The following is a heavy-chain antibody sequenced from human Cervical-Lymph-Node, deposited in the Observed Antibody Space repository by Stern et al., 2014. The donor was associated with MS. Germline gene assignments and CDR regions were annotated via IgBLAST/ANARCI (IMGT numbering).Heavy chain of an antibody. CDR3: ARERPGHYYYYGMDV. CDR1: GGSISSGSYY. CDR2: IYTSGST. D-gene: IGHD6-6*01. V-gene: IGHV4-61*02. Sequence: VQLQESGPGLVKPSQTLSLTCTVSGGSISSGSYYWSWIRQPAGKGLEWIGRIYTSGSTNYNPSLKSRVTISVDTAKNQFSLKLSSVTAADTAVYYCARERPGHYYYYGMDVWGQGTTVTVSS. J-gene: IGHJ6*02.